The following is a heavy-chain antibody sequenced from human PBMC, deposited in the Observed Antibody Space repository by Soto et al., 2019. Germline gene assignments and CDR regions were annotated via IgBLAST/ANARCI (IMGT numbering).Heavy chain of an antibody. CDR3: AHRGLDSSSVLA. V-gene: IGHV2-5*02. CDR2: IYCDDYK. J-gene: IGHJ5*02. CDR1: GFSLSTSGVG. D-gene: IGHD6-6*01. Sequence: ESGPTLVNPTQTLTLTCTFSGFSLSTSGVGVGWIRQPPGKALEWLALIYCDDYKRYTPSLKHTLAFTKLTPKRQVILPMTNMDPVDTASYYCAHRGLDSSSVLALGLGTLVTVSS.